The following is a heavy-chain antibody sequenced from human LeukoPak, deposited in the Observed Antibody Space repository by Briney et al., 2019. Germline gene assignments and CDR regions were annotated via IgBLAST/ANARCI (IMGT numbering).Heavy chain of an antibody. J-gene: IGHJ4*02. V-gene: IGHV3-72*01. D-gene: IGHD3-22*01. CDR3: ARAGDYYSTGDC. CDR1: GFTMSDHY. Sequence: GGSLRLSCAASGFTMSDHYMGWVRQAPGEGGVWGGRSRNKANRYTTEYAASVKGRFTISKDDSKNSLYLQMSSLKTDDTAVYFCARAGDYYSTGDCWGQGTLVTVSS. CDR2: SRNKANRYTT.